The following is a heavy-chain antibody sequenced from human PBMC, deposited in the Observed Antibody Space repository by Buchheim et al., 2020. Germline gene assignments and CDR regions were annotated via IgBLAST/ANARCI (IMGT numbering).Heavy chain of an antibody. D-gene: IGHD2-2*01. CDR1: GGSFSGYY. CDR3: ASRYCSSTSCYFVLGGNAFDI. Sequence: QVQLQQWGAGLLKPSETLSLTCAVYGGSFSGYYWSWIRQPPGKGLEWIGEINHSGSTNYNPSLKSRVTISVDTSKNQFSLKLSSVTAADTAVYYCASRYCSSTSCYFVLGGNAFDIWGQGT. J-gene: IGHJ3*02. CDR2: INHSGST. V-gene: IGHV4-34*01.